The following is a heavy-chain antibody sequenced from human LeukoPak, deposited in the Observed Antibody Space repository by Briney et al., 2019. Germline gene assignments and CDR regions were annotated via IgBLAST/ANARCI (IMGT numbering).Heavy chain of an antibody. Sequence: PSETLSLTCTVSGGSISSSSYYWAWIRQPPGKGLEWIGSIYYSGRTDYNPSLKSRVTISVDTSKNQFSLKLSSVTAADTAVYYCARVWYSSGYNYNWFDPWGQGTLVTVSS. CDR1: GGSISSSSYY. CDR2: IYYSGRT. J-gene: IGHJ5*02. CDR3: ARVWYSSGYNYNWFDP. V-gene: IGHV4-39*07. D-gene: IGHD6-25*01.